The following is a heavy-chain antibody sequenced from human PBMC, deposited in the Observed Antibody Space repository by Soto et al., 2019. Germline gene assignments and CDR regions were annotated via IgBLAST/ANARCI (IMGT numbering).Heavy chain of an antibody. CDR3: AREAYDSSGYPQNAHDY. V-gene: IGHV3-21*01. CDR2: ISSSSSYI. Sequence: EVQLVESGGGLVKPGGSLRLSCADSGFTFSSYSMNCVRQAPGKGLEWVSSISSSSSYIYYADSVKGRFTISRDNAKNSLYLQMNSLRAEDTAVYYCAREAYDSSGYPQNAHDYWGQGTLVTVSS. CDR1: GFTFSSYS. J-gene: IGHJ4*02. D-gene: IGHD3-22*01.